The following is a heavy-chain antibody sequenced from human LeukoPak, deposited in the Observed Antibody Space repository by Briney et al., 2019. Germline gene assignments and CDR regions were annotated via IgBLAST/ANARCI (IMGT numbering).Heavy chain of an antibody. CDR2: IYFSGST. J-gene: IGHJ6*03. CDR1: GGSISSSY. Sequence: PSETLSPTCTVSGGSISSSYWSWIRQPPGKGLEWIGYIYFSGSTNYNPSLKSRVTISVDTSKSQFSLKLSSVTAADTAVYYCARSPNYYYMDVWGKGTTVTVSS. CDR3: ARSPNYYYMDV. V-gene: IGHV4-59*08.